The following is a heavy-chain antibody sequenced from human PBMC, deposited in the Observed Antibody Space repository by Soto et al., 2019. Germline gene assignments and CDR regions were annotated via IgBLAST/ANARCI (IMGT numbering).Heavy chain of an antibody. CDR1: GFTFSDYD. V-gene: IGHV3-13*04. J-gene: IGHJ4*02. D-gene: IGHD7-27*01. Sequence: EVPLVESGGGLVQPGGSLTLSCAASGFTFSDYDMHWVRQASGEGPEWVASIGHGYDTYYADSVRGRFTISRDNAKNSFYLQMTSLCVEDTAMFYCASLGARIYWAQGSLVTVSS. CDR3: ASLGARIY. CDR2: IGHGYDT.